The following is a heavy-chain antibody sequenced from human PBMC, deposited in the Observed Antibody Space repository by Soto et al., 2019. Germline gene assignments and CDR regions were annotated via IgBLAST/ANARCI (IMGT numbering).Heavy chain of an antibody. CDR2: INQDATRQ. J-gene: IGHJ6*02. V-gene: IGHV3-7*04. CDR1: GFSFSSYW. Sequence: GGSLRLSCAASGFSFSSYWMSWVRQAPGRGLEWVANINQDATRQSYVDSVEGQFSISRDNAKNSLYLQMNSLRDEDTAVYYCARAKYSENYRYYYYGMDVWGQGTTVTV. CDR3: ARAKYSENYRYYYYGMDV. D-gene: IGHD1-26*01.